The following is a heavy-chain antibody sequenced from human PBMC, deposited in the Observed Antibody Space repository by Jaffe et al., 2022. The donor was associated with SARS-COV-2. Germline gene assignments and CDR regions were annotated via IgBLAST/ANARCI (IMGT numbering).Heavy chain of an antibody. Sequence: QVQLVESGGGVVQPGRSLRLSCAASGFTFSSYAMHWVRQAPGKGLEWVAVISYDGSNKYYADSVKGRFTISRDNSKNTLYLQMNSLRAEDTAVYYCARTSPPNRLRGWFDPWGQGTLVTVSS. CDR3: ARTSPPNRLRGWFDP. V-gene: IGHV3-30-3*01. CDR1: GFTFSSYA. J-gene: IGHJ5*02. D-gene: IGHD4-17*01. CDR2: ISYDGSNK.